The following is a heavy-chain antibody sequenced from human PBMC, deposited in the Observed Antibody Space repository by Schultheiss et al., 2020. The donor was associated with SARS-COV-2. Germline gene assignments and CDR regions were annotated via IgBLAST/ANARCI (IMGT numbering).Heavy chain of an antibody. CDR3: ARVGINYYGSGSSSHFDY. D-gene: IGHD3-10*01. J-gene: IGHJ4*02. Sequence: GGSLRLSCAASGFTFSSYAMHWVRQAPGKGLEWVAVISYDGSNKYYADSVKGRFTISRDNSKNTLYLQMNSLRAEDTAVYYCARVGINYYGSGSSSHFDYWGQGTLVTVSS. CDR2: ISYDGSNK. V-gene: IGHV3-30-3*01. CDR1: GFTFSSYA.